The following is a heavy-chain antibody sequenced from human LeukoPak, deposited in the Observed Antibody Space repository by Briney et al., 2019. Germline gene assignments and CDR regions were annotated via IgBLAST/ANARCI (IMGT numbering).Heavy chain of an antibody. CDR3: ARGLGGGNSVYFDL. Sequence: PSETLSLTCAVYDGSFSAYCWSWIRQPPGKGLVWIGEIYHSGSANYNPSLQGRVTISVDTSKNQFSLKLSSVTAADTAVYYCARGLGGGNSVYFDLWGRGTLVTVSS. J-gene: IGHJ2*01. D-gene: IGHD4-23*01. CDR2: IYHSGSA. V-gene: IGHV4-34*01. CDR1: DGSFSAYC.